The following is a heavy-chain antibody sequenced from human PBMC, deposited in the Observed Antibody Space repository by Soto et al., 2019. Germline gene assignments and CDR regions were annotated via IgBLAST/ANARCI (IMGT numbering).Heavy chain of an antibody. CDR2: IYSGGST. Sequence: EVQLLESGGGLIQPGGSLRLSCAASGFTVSSNYMSWVRQAPGKGLEWVSVIYSGGSTYYADSVKGRFTISRDNSKNTLYLQMNSLRAEDTAVYYCARYSTYDAFDIWGQGTMVTVSS. D-gene: IGHD2-15*01. CDR3: ARYSTYDAFDI. J-gene: IGHJ3*02. V-gene: IGHV3-53*01. CDR1: GFTVSSNY.